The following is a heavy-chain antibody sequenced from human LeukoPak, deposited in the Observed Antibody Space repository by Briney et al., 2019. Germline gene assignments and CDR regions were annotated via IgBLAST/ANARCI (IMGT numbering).Heavy chain of an antibody. CDR1: AGSISRGTYF. CDR3: ARDVGRYTYGYRPTELYWYFDP. CDR2: IYTSGST. V-gene: IGHV4-61*02. Sequence: KGSETQSLICTVSAGSISRGTYFWTWIRQPGGNGLEWFGRIYTSGSTKYNRSLKIRVTISVDTSKNQFSLKLSSVTAADTAVYCCARDVGRYTYGYRPTELYWYFDPWGQGTLVTVSS. D-gene: IGHD5-18*01. J-gene: IGHJ5*02.